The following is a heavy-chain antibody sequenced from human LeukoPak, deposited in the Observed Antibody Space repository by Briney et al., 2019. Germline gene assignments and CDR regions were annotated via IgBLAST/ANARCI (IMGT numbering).Heavy chain of an antibody. V-gene: IGHV4-38-2*01. CDR2: IYNSGNT. Sequence: SETLSLTCAVSGYSISNTYYWGWIRQPPGKGLEWIGSIYNSGNTHYNPSLKSRVTISVDTSMNQFSLKLSSVTAADTAVYYCARNSSGIHFDYWGRGTLVTVSS. CDR1: GYSISNTYY. D-gene: IGHD3-22*01. CDR3: ARNSSGIHFDY. J-gene: IGHJ4*02.